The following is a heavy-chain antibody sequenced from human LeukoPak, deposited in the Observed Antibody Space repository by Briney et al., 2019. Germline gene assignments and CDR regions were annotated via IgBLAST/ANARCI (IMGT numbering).Heavy chain of an antibody. CDR1: GFTFSSYG. CDR3: AKGMVIPAASHFDY. J-gene: IGHJ4*02. Sequence: GGSLRLSCAASGFTFSSYGMHWVRQAPGKGLEWVAFIRYDGSSEYYADSVKGRFTISRDNSRNTLYLQMNSLRAEDTALYYCAKGMVIPAASHFDYWGQGTLVTVSS. CDR2: IRYDGSSE. V-gene: IGHV3-30*02. D-gene: IGHD2-2*01.